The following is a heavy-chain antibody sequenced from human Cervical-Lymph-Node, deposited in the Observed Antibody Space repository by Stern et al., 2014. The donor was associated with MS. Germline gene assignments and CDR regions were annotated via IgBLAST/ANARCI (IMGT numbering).Heavy chain of an antibody. Sequence: EVQLVESGGGLVKPGGSLRLSCAASGFTFSNYSMSWVRQAPGKGLEWVSSITRTSTYTYYADSVRGRFTISRDNAKKSLYLQMNSLRAEDTAVYYCGGNYWGQGTLVTVSS. CDR1: GFTFSNYS. CDR3: GGNY. V-gene: IGHV3-21*01. J-gene: IGHJ4*02. CDR2: ITRTSTYT.